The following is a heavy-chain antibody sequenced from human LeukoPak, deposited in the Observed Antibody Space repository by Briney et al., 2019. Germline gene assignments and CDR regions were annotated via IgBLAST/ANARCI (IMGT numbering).Heavy chain of an antibody. Sequence: KPSETLSLTCTVSGGSISSYYWSWIRQPAGKGLEWIGRIYSSGGTNYNPSLKSRVTMSVDTSKNQFSLKLSSVTAADTAVYYCARETDHFDVLTGGSWFDPWGQGTLVTVSS. D-gene: IGHD3-9*01. J-gene: IGHJ5*02. CDR3: ARETDHFDVLTGGSWFDP. V-gene: IGHV4-4*07. CDR2: IYSSGGT. CDR1: GGSISSYY.